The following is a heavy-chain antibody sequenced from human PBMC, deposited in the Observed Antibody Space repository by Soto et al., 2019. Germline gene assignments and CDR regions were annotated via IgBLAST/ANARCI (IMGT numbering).Heavy chain of an antibody. V-gene: IGHV3-30-3*01. CDR2: ISYDGSNK. D-gene: IGHD4-4*01. CDR1: GFTFSSYA. J-gene: IGHJ1*01. CDR3: ARDSSTGRYFQH. Sequence: QVQLVESGGGVVQPGRSLRLSCAASGFTFSSYAMHWVRQAPGKGLEWVAVISYDGSNKYYADSVKGRFNISRDNSRNTLYLQMNSLRAEDTAVYYCARDSSTGRYFQHWCQGTLVSVSS.